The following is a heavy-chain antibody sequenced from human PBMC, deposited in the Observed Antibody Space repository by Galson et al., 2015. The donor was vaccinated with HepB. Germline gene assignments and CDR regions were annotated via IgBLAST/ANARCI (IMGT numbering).Heavy chain of an antibody. D-gene: IGHD2-15*01. Sequence: QSGAEVKKPGESLKISCKGSGYSFTSYWIGWVRQMPGKGLEWMGIIYPGDSDTRYSPSFQGQVTISADKSISTAYLQWSSLKASDTAMYYCARVGYCSGGSCYSIPNWYFELWGRGTLVTVSS. V-gene: IGHV5-51*03. CDR1: GYSFTSYW. CDR3: ARVGYCSGGSCYSIPNWYFEL. J-gene: IGHJ2*01. CDR2: IYPGDSDT.